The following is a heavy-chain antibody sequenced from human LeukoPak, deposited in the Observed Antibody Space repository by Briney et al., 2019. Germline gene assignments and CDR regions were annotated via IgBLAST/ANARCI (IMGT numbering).Heavy chain of an antibody. CDR3: ARIGYSSSSFDF. CDR2: IKQDGSVE. D-gene: IGHD6-6*01. V-gene: IGHV3-7*05. Sequence: GGSLRLSCAASGFTFSSYWMSWVRQTPGKGLEWVANIKQDGSVEYYVVSVKGRLTISRDNAKESLYLQMNSLRAEDTAVYYCARIGYSSSSFDFWGQGTLVTVSS. J-gene: IGHJ4*02. CDR1: GFTFSSYW.